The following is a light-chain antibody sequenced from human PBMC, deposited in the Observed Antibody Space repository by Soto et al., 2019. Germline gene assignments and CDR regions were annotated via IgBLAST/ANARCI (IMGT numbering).Light chain of an antibody. CDR1: SSDVGNYNL. CDR3: CSFALRSTLI. Sequence: HSALTQPASVSGSPGQSITISCTGTSSDVGNYNLVSWYQQYPGKAPKLMIYEGGTRPSGVSNRFSGSKSGNTASLTISGLPAEDEDDYYCCSFALRSTLIFGGGTKLTVL. V-gene: IGLV2-23*01. J-gene: IGLJ2*01. CDR2: EGG.